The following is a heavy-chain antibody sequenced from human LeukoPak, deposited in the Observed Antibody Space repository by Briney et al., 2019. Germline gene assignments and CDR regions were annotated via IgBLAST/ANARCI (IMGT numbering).Heavy chain of an antibody. D-gene: IGHD1-26*01. Sequence: GGSLRLSCVAPGFIFSSYGMHWVRQAPGKGLEWVAYIQYDGSNKQYADSVKGRFTISRDSSKNTLYLQMNSLRAEDTAVYYCARVGGVGASDAFDIWGQGTMVTVSS. V-gene: IGHV3-30*02. CDR3: ARVGGVGASDAFDI. J-gene: IGHJ3*02. CDR1: GFIFSSYG. CDR2: IQYDGSNK.